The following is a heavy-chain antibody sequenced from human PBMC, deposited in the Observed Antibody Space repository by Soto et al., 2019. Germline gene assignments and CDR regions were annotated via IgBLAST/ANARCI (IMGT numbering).Heavy chain of an antibody. CDR2: ISWNSAST. V-gene: IGHV3-9*01. CDR1: GFTYEDFA. J-gene: IGHJ6*02. CDR3: DKDFRRYTNGLDV. Sequence: EVQLVESGGGLVEPGKSLRLSCVVSGFTYEDFAMHWVRQAPGKGLEWVSGISWNSASTGYADSVTGRFTISRDNAKNSLYLQMRNLTGDDTAMYYCDKDFRRYTNGLDVWGPGTSVTVSS. D-gene: IGHD5-18*01.